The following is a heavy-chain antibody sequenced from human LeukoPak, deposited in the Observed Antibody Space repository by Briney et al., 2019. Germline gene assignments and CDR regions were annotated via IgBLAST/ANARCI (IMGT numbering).Heavy chain of an antibody. V-gene: IGHV1-2*02. CDR1: GYTFTGYY. Sequence: ASVKVSCKASGYTFTGYYMHWVRQAPGQGLEWMGWINPNSGGTNYAQKFQGRVTMTRDTSISTAYMELSRLRSDDTAVYYCARIPTSGAAYYDSSGKDPLGYWGQGTLVTVSS. CDR2: INPNSGGT. D-gene: IGHD3-22*01. J-gene: IGHJ4*02. CDR3: ARIPTSGAAYYDSSGKDPLGY.